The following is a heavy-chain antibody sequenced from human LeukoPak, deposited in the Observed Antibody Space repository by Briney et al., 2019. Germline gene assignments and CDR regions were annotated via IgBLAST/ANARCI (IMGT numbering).Heavy chain of an antibody. Sequence: PSQTLSLTCAVSGGSISSGGYSWSWIRQPPGKGLEWIGYIYHSGSTYYNPSLKSRVTISVDRSKNQFSPKLSSVTAADTAVYYCARGGVTTWFDPWGQGTLVTVSS. CDR3: ARGGVTTWFDP. V-gene: IGHV4-30-2*01. J-gene: IGHJ5*02. CDR2: IYHSGST. CDR1: GGSISSGGYS. D-gene: IGHD4-17*01.